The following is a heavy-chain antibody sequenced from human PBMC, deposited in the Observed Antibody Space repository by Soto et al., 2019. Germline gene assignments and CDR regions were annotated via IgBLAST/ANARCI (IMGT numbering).Heavy chain of an antibody. V-gene: IGHV1-18*01. J-gene: IGHJ4*02. Sequence: QIPQLQSGAEVKKPGASVKVTCKASGYTFRNFGISWVRQAPGQGLEWMGWISAYNANANYAQKFQGRLTMTADTSTSTAYMELRSLRSDDTAVYYCARENSYFDYWGQGTLVTVSS. CDR3: ARENSYFDY. CDR2: ISAYNANA. CDR1: GYTFRNFG.